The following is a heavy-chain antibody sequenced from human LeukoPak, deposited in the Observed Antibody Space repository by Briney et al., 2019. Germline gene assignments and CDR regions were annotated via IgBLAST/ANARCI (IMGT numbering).Heavy chain of an antibody. D-gene: IGHD6-6*01. V-gene: IGHV1-3*03. CDR1: GYTFTGYY. J-gene: IGHJ6*03. CDR3: ARGSSLGTLYYYMDV. Sequence: ASVKVSCKASGYTFTGYYIHWVRQAPGQGLEWMGWINAGNGNTKYSQEFQGRVTITRDTSASTAYMELSSLRSEDMAVYYCARGSSLGTLYYYMDVWGKGTTVTVSS. CDR2: INAGNGNT.